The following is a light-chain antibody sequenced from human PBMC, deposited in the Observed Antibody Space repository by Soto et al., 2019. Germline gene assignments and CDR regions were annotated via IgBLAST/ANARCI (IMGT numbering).Light chain of an antibody. Sequence: QSVLTQPPSVSAAPGQKVTISCSGSSSNIGNNYVFWYQQLPGTAPKLLIYDNDKRPSGIPDRFSGSKSGTSATLGITGLQTGYEADYYCATWDSSLSAGVFGGGTKVTVL. V-gene: IGLV1-51*01. J-gene: IGLJ2*01. CDR2: DND. CDR1: SSNIGNNY. CDR3: ATWDSSLSAGV.